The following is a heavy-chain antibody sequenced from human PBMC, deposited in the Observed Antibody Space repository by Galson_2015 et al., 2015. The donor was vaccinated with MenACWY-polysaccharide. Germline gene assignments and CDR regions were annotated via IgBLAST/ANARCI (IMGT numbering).Heavy chain of an antibody. V-gene: IGHV3-74*01. D-gene: IGHD3-16*01. CDR3: ARDPLWDRTVGFDY. J-gene: IGHJ4*02. CDR1: GFTFSSDW. CDR2: INSDGTSK. Sequence: LRLSCAASGFTFSSDWMHWVRQAPGKGLVRISRINSDGTSKTYADSVKGRFTISRDNAKNTLYLQMNSLRAEDTAVYYCARDPLWDRTVGFDYWGQGTLVTVSS.